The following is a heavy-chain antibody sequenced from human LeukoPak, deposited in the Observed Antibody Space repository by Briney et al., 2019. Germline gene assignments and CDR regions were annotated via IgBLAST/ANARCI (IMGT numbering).Heavy chain of an antibody. CDR2: IHYTGSS. CDR1: GGSISSYY. Sequence: PSETLSLTCTVSGGSISSYYWNWIRQPPGKGLEWIGYIHYTGSSNYNPSLKSRVTISIDTSKNQFSLKLSSVTAADTAVYYCAKGVTTFDYWGQGTLVTVSS. CDR3: AKGVTTFDY. D-gene: IGHD4-17*01. V-gene: IGHV4-59*01. J-gene: IGHJ4*02.